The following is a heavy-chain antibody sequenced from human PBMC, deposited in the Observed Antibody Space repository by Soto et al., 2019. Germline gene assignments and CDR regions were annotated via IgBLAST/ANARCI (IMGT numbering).Heavy chain of an antibody. CDR2: IYTSGST. CDR1: GGSISSYY. D-gene: IGHD2-2*01. V-gene: IGHV4-4*07. J-gene: IGHJ6*02. CDR3: ARPPNPDGIVVVAAAIYYYGMDV. Sequence: SETLSLTCTVSGGSISSYYWSWIRQPAGKGLEWIGRIYTSGSTNYNPSLKSRVTMSVDTSKNQFSLKLSSVTAADTAVYYCARPPNPDGIVVVAAAIYYYGMDVWGQGTTVTVSS.